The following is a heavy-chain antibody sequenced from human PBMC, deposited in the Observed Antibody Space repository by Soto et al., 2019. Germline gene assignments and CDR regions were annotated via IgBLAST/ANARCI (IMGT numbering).Heavy chain of an antibody. J-gene: IGHJ4*02. CDR1: GFTFSTYA. V-gene: IGHV3-23*01. D-gene: IGHD2-2*03. Sequence: GGSLRLSCAASGFTFSTYAMTWFRQAPGKGLEWVSAISADGGATFHADSVKGRFTISRDNSSNTLYLQMNSLRVEDTAVYFCTELDMSASVYWGQGTQVTVSS. CDR2: ISADGGAT. CDR3: TELDMSASVY.